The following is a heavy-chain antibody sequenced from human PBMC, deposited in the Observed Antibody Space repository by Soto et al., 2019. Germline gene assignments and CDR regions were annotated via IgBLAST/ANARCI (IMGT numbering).Heavy chain of an antibody. CDR3: ARGRLYAMDV. V-gene: IGHV3-74*03. Sequence: EVQLVESGGGLVQPGGSLRVSCAASGFTFGSYWMNWVRQAPGKGLVWVSRIDSDGTSIAYADSVKGRFTTSRDNAKITLYLQMSCLRAEVTAVYYCARGRLYAMDVWGQGTRVTVSS. J-gene: IGHJ6*02. CDR1: GFTFGSYW. CDR2: IDSDGTSI.